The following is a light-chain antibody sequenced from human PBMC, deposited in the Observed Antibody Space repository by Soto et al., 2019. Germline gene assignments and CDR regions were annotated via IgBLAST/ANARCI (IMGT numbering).Light chain of an antibody. V-gene: IGLV2-8*01. CDR2: EVT. Sequence: QSALTQPPCASGSPGQSVTISCTGTSSDVGGHNFVSWYQQHPGKAPKFLIYEVTKRPSGVPDRFSGSKSGITASLTVSGLQSDDEAYYYCSAYAGNIHPVIFGGGTKLTVL. J-gene: IGLJ2*01. CDR1: SSDVGGHNF. CDR3: SAYAGNIHPVI.